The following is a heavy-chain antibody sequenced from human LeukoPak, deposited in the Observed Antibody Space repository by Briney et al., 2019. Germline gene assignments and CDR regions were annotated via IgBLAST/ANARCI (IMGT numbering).Heavy chain of an antibody. V-gene: IGHV4-30-4*01. D-gene: IGHD6-13*01. Sequence: PSETLSLTCTVSGGSISSGDYYWSWIRQPPGKGLEWIGYIYNNGRTYYNPSLKSRVTISVDTSKNLFSLKVSSVTAADAAVYYCARGRSSSWSSFDYWGQGTLSPSPQ. CDR1: GGSISSGDYY. J-gene: IGHJ4*02. CDR2: IYNNGRT. CDR3: ARGRSSSWSSFDY.